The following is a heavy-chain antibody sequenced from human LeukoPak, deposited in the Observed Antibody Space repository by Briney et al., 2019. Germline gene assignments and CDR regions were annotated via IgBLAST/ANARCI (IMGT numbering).Heavy chain of an antibody. Sequence: ASVKVSCKVSGYTLTELSMHWVQQAPGKGLEWMGGFDPEDGETIYAQKFQGRVTMTEDTSTDTAYMELSSLRSEDTAVYYCATVTGWELLTPSDAFDIWGQGTMVTVSS. CDR1: GYTLTELS. D-gene: IGHD1-26*01. V-gene: IGHV1-24*01. CDR2: FDPEDGET. J-gene: IGHJ3*02. CDR3: ATVTGWELLTPSDAFDI.